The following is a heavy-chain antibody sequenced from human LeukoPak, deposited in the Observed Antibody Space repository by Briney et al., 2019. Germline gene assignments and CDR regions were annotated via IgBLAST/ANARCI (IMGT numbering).Heavy chain of an antibody. Sequence: SETLSLTCTVSGGSISSSSYYWGWIRQPPGKGLEWIGSINYSGSTYYNPSLKSRVTISVDTSKNQFSLKLSSVTAADTAVYYCARQHDYGGIKDYWGQGTLVTVSS. J-gene: IGHJ4*02. V-gene: IGHV4-39*07. CDR2: INYSGST. D-gene: IGHD4-23*01. CDR3: ARQHDYGGIKDY. CDR1: GGSISSSSYY.